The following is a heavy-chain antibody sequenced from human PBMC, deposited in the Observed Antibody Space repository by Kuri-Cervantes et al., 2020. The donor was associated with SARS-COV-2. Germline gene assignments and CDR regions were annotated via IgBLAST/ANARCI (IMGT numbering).Heavy chain of an antibody. V-gene: IGHV1-8*02. D-gene: IGHD3-10*01. CDR1: GYTFTNND. CDR2: MNPDTGNA. CDR3: ARGRGGELFY. Sequence: ASVKVSCKASGYTFTNNDINWVRQASGQGLEWMGWMNPDTGNAGYAQKFQGRVTMTRITSTSTAYMELSSLRFEDSAVYYCARGRGGELFYWGQGTLVTVSS. J-gene: IGHJ4*02.